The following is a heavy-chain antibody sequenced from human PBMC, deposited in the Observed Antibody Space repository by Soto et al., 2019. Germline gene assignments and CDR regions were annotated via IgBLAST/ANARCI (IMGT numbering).Heavy chain of an antibody. CDR2: ISADNGDT. V-gene: IGHV1-18*01. CDR1: GYNFNNFL. Sequence: QVKLVQSGPEVKKPGASVMVSCQASGYNFNNFLISWARQAPGQGPEWVGWISADNGDTNYGQKFLGRVTMTTDTSTSTAYMDLRSLRADDTAVYYCARVYYDSSGFYHEDHWGQGTLISVSS. J-gene: IGHJ1*01. CDR3: ARVYYDSSGFYHEDH. D-gene: IGHD3-22*01.